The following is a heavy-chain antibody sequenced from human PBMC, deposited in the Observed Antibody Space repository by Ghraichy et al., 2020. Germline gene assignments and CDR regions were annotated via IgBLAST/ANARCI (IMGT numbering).Heavy chain of an antibody. CDR1: GYTFTSYD. Sequence: ASVKVSCKASGYTFTSYDIDCVRQATGQGLEWMGWMNPNSGNTGYAQKFQGRVTMTRDTSISTAYMELSSLRSEDTALYYCARRDTMNAYCSGGSCSLDYWGQGTLLTVSS. CDR3: ARRDTMNAYCSGGSCSLDY. V-gene: IGHV1-8*01. J-gene: IGHJ4*02. CDR2: MNPNSGNT. D-gene: IGHD2-15*01.